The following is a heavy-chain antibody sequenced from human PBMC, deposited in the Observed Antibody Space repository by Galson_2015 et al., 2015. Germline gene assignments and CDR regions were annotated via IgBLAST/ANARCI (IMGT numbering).Heavy chain of an antibody. CDR2: IWYDGSNK. Sequence: SLRLSCAASGFTFSSYGMHWVRQAPGKGLEWVAVIWYDGSNKYYADSVKGRFTISRDNSKNTLYLQMNSLRAEDTAVYYCASGGLGYCSGGSCPPPFDYWGQGTLVTVSS. CDR1: GFTFSSYG. D-gene: IGHD2-15*01. J-gene: IGHJ4*02. V-gene: IGHV3-33*01. CDR3: ASGGLGYCSGGSCPPPFDY.